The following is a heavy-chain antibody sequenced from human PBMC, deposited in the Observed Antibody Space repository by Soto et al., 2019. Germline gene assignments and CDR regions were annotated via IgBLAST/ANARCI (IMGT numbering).Heavy chain of an antibody. J-gene: IGHJ6*02. Sequence: SQTLSLTCTVSGGSFRGYYWGWVRQPPSKGLEWIGEITHTGTSYYHPSLKSRVTISVATSKHQFSLTVNSVTPADTAVYYCARGEITLLGGMDVWGQGTTVTVSS. V-gene: IGHV4-34*01. CDR2: ITHTGTS. D-gene: IGHD3-10*01. CDR3: ARGEITLLGGMDV. CDR1: GGSFRGYY.